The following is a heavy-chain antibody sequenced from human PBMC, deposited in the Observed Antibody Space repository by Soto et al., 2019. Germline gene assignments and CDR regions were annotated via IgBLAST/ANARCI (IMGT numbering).Heavy chain of an antibody. J-gene: IGHJ4*02. CDR3: GKERRGSGPCVYNY. D-gene: IGHD6-19*01. CDR2: ISGNGAET. CDR1: GFPFSIYA. Sequence: GGSLRLSCAASGFPFSIYAMSLVRQSPGKGLEWVSAISGNGAETSYADSVRGRFTISRDNSKDTLFLHMNSLRADDTAVYYCGKERRGSGPCVYNYWGLGVLVPVSS. V-gene: IGHV3-23*01.